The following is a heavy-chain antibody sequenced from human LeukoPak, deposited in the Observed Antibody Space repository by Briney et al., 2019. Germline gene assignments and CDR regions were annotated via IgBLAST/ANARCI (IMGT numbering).Heavy chain of an antibody. CDR3: ARDSRVVPAAKGPNWFDP. J-gene: IGHJ5*02. CDR2: INPNSGGT. D-gene: IGHD2-2*01. CDR1: GYTFTGYY. V-gene: IGHV1-2*06. Sequence: ASVTVSCKASGYTFTGYYMHWVRQAPGQGLEWMGRINPNSGGTNYAQKFQGRVTMTRDTSISTAYMELSRLRSDDTAVYYCARDSRVVPAAKGPNWFDPWGQGTLVTVSS.